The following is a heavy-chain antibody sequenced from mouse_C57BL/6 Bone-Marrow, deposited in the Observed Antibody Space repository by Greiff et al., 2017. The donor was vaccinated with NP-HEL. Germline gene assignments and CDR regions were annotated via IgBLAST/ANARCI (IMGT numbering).Heavy chain of an antibody. CDR3: ARSFDYDEGVDY. J-gene: IGHJ2*01. CDR1: GYTFTSYW. CDR2: IYPGSGST. Sequence: QVQLQQPGAELVKPGASVKMSCKASGYTFTSYWITWVKQRPGQGLEWIGDIYPGSGSTNYNEKFKSKATLTVDTSSSTAYMQLSSLTSEDSAVYYWARSFDYDEGVDYWGQGTTLTVSS. V-gene: IGHV1-55*01. D-gene: IGHD2-4*01.